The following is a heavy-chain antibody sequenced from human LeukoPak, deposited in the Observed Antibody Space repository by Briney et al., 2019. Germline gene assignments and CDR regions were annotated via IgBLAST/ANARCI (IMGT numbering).Heavy chain of an antibody. V-gene: IGHV3-21*01. CDR2: ISTKYI. CDR3: ARYSATWGTVDY. D-gene: IGHD6-13*01. Sequence: GGSLRLSCTASGFTFILYSINWVRQAPGKGLEWVSSISTKYIYYSDSVKGRFTVSRDNAKNSVSLQMNSLRADDTAVYYCARYSATWGTVDYWGQGTLVTVSS. CDR1: GFTFILYS. J-gene: IGHJ4*02.